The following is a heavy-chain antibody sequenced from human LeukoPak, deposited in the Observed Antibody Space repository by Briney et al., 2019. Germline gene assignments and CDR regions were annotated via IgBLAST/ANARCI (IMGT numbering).Heavy chain of an antibody. J-gene: IGHJ4*02. Sequence: ASVKVSCKASGYSFTVYFIRWVRQAPGQRLEWMGCIDPNSGDTKYAQKFQGRVSMPRDTSTRTGYMELRRLRSDETAMYLCARAGSTAYSLDYWGQGTLVTVYS. CDR1: GYSFTVYF. V-gene: IGHV1-2*02. CDR3: ARAGSTAYSLDY. D-gene: IGHD3-22*01. CDR2: IDPNSGDT.